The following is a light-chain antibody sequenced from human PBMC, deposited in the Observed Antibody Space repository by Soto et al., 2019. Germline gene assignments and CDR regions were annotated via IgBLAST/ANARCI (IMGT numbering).Light chain of an antibody. Sequence: EIVMTQSPGTLSLSPGETVTLSCRASQSIDSNYLSWYQQKAGQAPRLLISGASTRATGIPARFSGSGSGTDFTLTISSLQAEDFATYYCQESRSALWGTCGQGTKVEVK. J-gene: IGKJ1*01. V-gene: IGKV3D-7*01. CDR1: QSIDSNY. CDR2: GAS. CDR3: QESRSALWGT.